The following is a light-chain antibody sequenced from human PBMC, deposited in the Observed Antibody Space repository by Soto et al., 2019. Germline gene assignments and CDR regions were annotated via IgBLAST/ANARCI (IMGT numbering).Light chain of an antibody. CDR2: GAS. Sequence: EIVLTQSPGTLSLSPGERATLSCRASQSVSSSYLAWYQQKPGQAPRLHIYGASSRATGIPDRFSGSGYGTDFTLTISRLEPEDFAVYYCQQYGSSPFTFGPGTKVDIK. V-gene: IGKV3-20*01. CDR3: QQYGSSPFT. CDR1: QSVSSSY. J-gene: IGKJ3*01.